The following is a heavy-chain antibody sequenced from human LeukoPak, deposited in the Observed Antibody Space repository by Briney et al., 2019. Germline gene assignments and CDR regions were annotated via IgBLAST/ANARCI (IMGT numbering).Heavy chain of an antibody. D-gene: IGHD2-2*01. CDR1: GGSIRSGDFY. J-gene: IGHJ4*02. CDR2: IYYSGTT. Sequence: SQTLSLTCTVSGGSIRSGDFYWSWIRQHPGKGLEWIGYIYYSGTTYYSPSLKSRVTISVDTSKNQFSLTLTSVTAADTAVYYCARGGEYQLLPPDYWGQGTLVTVSS. CDR3: ARGGEYQLLPPDY. V-gene: IGHV4-31*03.